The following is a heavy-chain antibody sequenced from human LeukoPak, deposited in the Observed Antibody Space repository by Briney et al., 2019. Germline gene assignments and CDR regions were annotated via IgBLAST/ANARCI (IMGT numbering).Heavy chain of an antibody. V-gene: IGHV4-59*01. J-gene: IGHJ6*03. Sequence: SETLSLTCTVSGGSISSYYWSWIRQPPGKGLEWIGYIYYSGSTNHNPSLKSRVTISVDTSKNQFSLKLSSVTAADTAVYYCAREDPYYYYYMDVWGKGTTVTVSS. CDR3: AREDPYYYYYMDV. CDR1: GGSISSYY. CDR2: IYYSGST.